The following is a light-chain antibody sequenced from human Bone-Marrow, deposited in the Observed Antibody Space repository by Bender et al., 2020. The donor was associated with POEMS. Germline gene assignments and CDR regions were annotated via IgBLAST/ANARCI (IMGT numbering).Light chain of an antibody. CDR3: QVWGSTTVV. CDR2: RDS. CDR1: NIGTKN. V-gene: IGLV3-9*01. J-gene: IGLJ2*01. Sequence: SYEVTQPRSVSVALGQTATITCGGSNIGTKNVHWYQQKPSQAPVLVIFRDSNRPSGIPERFSGSNSGNTATLTISRAQAGDEADFYCQVWGSTTVVFGGGTRLIVL.